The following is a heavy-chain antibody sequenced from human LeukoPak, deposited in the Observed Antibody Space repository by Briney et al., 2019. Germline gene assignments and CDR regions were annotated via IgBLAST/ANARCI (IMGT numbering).Heavy chain of an antibody. V-gene: IGHV3-11*04. D-gene: IGHD2-15*01. Sequence: PGGSLRLSCAASGFTFSDYYMSWIRQAPGKGLEWVSYISSSGSTIYYADSVKGRFTTSRDNAKNSLYLQMNSLRAEDTAVYYCARAGREYCSGGSCYPYYYYYYYMDVWGKGTTVTVSS. J-gene: IGHJ6*03. CDR2: ISSSGSTI. CDR1: GFTFSDYY. CDR3: ARAGREYCSGGSCYPYYYYYYYMDV.